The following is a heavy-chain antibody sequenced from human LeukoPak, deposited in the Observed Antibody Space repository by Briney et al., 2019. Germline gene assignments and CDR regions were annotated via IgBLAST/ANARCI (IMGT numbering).Heavy chain of an antibody. CDR3: ALQSVGYCSGGSCYGP. CDR2: AYPGDSGA. Sequence: GESLKISCKISGYILTRNWIGWVRQVPGKGLEWMGLAYPGDSGAKYSPSFQGQVTFSVDKSISTAYLQFASLKASDTAMYYCALQSVGYCSGGSCYGPWGQGTLVTVSS. CDR1: GYILTRNW. D-gene: IGHD2-15*01. J-gene: IGHJ5*02. V-gene: IGHV5-51*01.